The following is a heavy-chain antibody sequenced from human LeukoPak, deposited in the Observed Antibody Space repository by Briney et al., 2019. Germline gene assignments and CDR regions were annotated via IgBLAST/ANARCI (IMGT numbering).Heavy chain of an antibody. CDR3: ARHEYYYDSSGYYLNWFDP. J-gene: IGHJ5*02. CDR2: ICYSGST. Sequence: SETQSLTCTVSGGSISNYYWSWIRLPPGEGLEWIGYICYSGSTNYNPSLKSRVTISVDTSKNQSSLQLSTVKAADTAVYYWARHEYYYDSSGYYLNWFDPWGQGTLVTVSS. CDR1: GGSISNYY. V-gene: IGHV4-59*08. D-gene: IGHD3-22*01.